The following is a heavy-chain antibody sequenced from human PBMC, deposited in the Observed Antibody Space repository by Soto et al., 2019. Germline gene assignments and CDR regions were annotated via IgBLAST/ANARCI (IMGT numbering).Heavy chain of an antibody. D-gene: IGHD4-17*01. Sequence: QVQLVQSGAEVKKPGSSVKVSCKASGGTLSNYAFTWVRLAPGQGLEWMGGIFPIFNTANYAQRFQGRVTTNADNSTIPAYMELNSLRSEDTAVYYCAGVRPTDYVGNYNNGMDVWGQGTPVTVSS. J-gene: IGHJ6*02. CDR3: AGVRPTDYVGNYNNGMDV. CDR1: GGTLSNYA. V-gene: IGHV1-69*06. CDR2: IFPIFNTA.